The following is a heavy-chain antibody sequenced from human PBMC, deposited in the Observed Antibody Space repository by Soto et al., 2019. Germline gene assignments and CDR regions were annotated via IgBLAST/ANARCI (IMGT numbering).Heavy chain of an antibody. D-gene: IGHD6-13*01. J-gene: IGHJ6*03. V-gene: IGHV3-21*01. CDR3: ARDSSRDYYMDV. CDR1: GFTFSSYS. Sequence: GGSLRLSCAASGFTFSSYSMNWVRQAPGKGLEWVSSISSSSSYIYYADSVKGRFTISRDNAKNSLYLQMNSLRAEDTAVYYCARDSSRDYYMDVWGKGTTVTVSS. CDR2: ISSSSSYI.